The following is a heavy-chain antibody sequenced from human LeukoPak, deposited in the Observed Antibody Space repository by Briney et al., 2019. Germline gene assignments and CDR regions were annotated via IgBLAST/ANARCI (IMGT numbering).Heavy chain of an antibody. J-gene: IGHJ4*02. CDR2: ITGSGGAV. CDR3: ASNGGGLDY. Sequence: PGGSLRLSCAASEFTFSSYDIIWVRQAPGKGLEWVSWITGSGGAVKYTDSVKGRFTISRDNAKKSVYLQMNSLRVEDTAVYYCASNGGGLDYWGQGTLVTVSS. D-gene: IGHD3-16*01. CDR1: EFTFSSYD. V-gene: IGHV3-48*03.